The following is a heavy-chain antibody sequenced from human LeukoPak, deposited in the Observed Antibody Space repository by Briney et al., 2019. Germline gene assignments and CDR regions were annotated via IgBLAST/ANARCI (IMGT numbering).Heavy chain of an antibody. Sequence: SETLSLTCSVSGGSINSYYCSWLRQPAGKGLEWLGHIYSDGSTNYNPSLKSRLTMSIDMFNNQFSLKLSSVTAADTAVYYCARELRGDSFDIWGQGTMVTVSS. CDR2: IYSDGST. CDR3: ARELRGDSFDI. CDR1: GGSINSYY. D-gene: IGHD3-10*01. J-gene: IGHJ3*02. V-gene: IGHV4-4*07.